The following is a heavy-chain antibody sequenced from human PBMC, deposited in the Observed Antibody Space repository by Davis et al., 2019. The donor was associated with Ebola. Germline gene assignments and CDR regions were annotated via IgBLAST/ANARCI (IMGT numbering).Heavy chain of an antibody. Sequence: AASVKVSCKASGYTFTNYGITWVRQAPGQGLEWMGWINPHNGNTNYPQNVQGRVTMTTNTSTTTAYMEVGSLKSDDTAVYFCARAQFPTTSDHWGQGTLVTVSS. CDR3: ARAQFPTTSDH. CDR1: GYTFTNYG. CDR2: INPHNGNT. V-gene: IGHV1-18*04. J-gene: IGHJ4*02. D-gene: IGHD1-1*01.